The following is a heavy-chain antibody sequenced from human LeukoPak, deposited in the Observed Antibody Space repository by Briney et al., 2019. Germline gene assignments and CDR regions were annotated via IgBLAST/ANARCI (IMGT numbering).Heavy chain of an antibody. D-gene: IGHD1-26*01. V-gene: IGHV1-46*01. J-gene: IGHJ6*03. Sequence: ASVKVSCKASGYTFTSYYMHWVRQAPGQGLEWMGIINPSGGSTSYAQKFQGRVTMTRDMSTSTVYMELSSLRSEDTAVYYCARECSGSYFAGYYYYYMDVWGKGTTVTVSS. CDR1: GYTFTSYY. CDR3: ARECSGSYFAGYYYYYMDV. CDR2: INPSGGST.